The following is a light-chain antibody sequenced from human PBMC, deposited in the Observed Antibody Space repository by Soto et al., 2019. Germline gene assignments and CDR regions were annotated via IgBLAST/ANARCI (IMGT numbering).Light chain of an antibody. J-gene: IGKJ1*01. CDR1: QSVGSIY. V-gene: IGKV3-20*01. CDR3: QQYNNWPKT. Sequence: DIVLTQSPGTLSLSPGERATLSCRASQSVGSIYLAWYQQKPGQAPRLLIYGASSRATGIPDRFSGSGSGTEFTLTISSLQSEDFAVYYCQQYNNWPKTFGQGTKVDI. CDR2: GAS.